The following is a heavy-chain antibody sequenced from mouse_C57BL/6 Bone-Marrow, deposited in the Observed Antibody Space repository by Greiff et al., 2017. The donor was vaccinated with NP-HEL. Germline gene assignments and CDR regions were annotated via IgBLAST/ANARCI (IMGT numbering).Heavy chain of an antibody. CDR2: ISDGGSYT. V-gene: IGHV5-4*01. CDR1: GFTFSSYA. Sequence: EVMLVESGGGLVKPGGSLKLSCAASGFTFSSYAMSWVRQTPEKRLEWVATISDGGSYTYYPDNVKGRFTISRANAKNNLYLQMSHLKSEDTAMYYCAREGNWTMDYWGQGTSVTVSS. D-gene: IGHD4-1*01. CDR3: AREGNWTMDY. J-gene: IGHJ4*01.